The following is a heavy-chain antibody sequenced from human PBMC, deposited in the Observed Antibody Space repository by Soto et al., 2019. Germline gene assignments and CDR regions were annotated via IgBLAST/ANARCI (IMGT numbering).Heavy chain of an antibody. CDR2: ISSNGGGT. CDR1: GFTFSSYA. D-gene: IGHD6-13*01. V-gene: IGHV3-64D*08. CDR3: VKAQRSSSWYDYYYGMDV. Sequence: XGSLRLSCSASGFTFSSYAMPWVRQAPGKGLEYVSAISSNGGGTYYAESVKGRFTISRDNSKNTLYLQMSSLRAEDTAVYYCVKAQRSSSWYDYYYGMDVWGQGTTVTVSS. J-gene: IGHJ6*02.